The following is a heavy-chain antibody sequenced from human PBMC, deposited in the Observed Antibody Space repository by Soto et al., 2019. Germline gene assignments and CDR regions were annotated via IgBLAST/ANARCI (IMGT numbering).Heavy chain of an antibody. D-gene: IGHD6-19*01. J-gene: IGHJ1*01. V-gene: IGHV4-39*01. CDR3: ARLRSRPGIAVAGTPGAFAEYFQH. Sequence: SETLSLTCTVSGGSISSSSYYWGWIRQPPGKGLEWIGSIYYSGSTYYNPSLKSRVTISVDTSKNQFSLKLSSVTAADTAVYYCARLRSRPGIAVAGTPGAFAEYFQHWGQGTLVTVSS. CDR2: IYYSGST. CDR1: GGSISSSSYY.